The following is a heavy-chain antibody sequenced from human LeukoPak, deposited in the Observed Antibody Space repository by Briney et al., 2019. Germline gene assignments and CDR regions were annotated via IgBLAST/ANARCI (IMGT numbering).Heavy chain of an antibody. CDR1: GFTFSSYW. Sequence: PGGSLRLSCAASGFTFSSYWMSWVRQAPGKGLEWVANIKQDGSEKYYVDSVKGRFTISRDNAKNSLYLQMNSLRAEDTAVYYCARSRITMARGVIFDYWGQGTLVTVSS. V-gene: IGHV3-7*01. J-gene: IGHJ4*02. CDR2: IKQDGSEK. D-gene: IGHD3-10*01. CDR3: ARSRITMARGVIFDY.